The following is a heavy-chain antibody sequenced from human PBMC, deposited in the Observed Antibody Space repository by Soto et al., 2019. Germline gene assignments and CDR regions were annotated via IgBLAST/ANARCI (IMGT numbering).Heavy chain of an antibody. CDR1: GFTFSSYG. D-gene: IGHD2-15*01. CDR3: ARGVVVVAAISLLDYYYGMDV. J-gene: IGHJ6*02. Sequence: QVQLVESGGGVVQPGRSLRLSCAASGFTFSSYGMHWVRQAPGKGLEWVAVIWYDGSNKYYADSVKGRFTISRDNSKNTLYLQMNSLRAEDTAVYYCARGVVVVAAISLLDYYYGMDVWGQGTTVTVSS. CDR2: IWYDGSNK. V-gene: IGHV3-33*01.